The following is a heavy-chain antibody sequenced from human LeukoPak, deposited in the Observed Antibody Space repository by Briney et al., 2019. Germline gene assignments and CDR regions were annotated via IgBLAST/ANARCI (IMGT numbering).Heavy chain of an antibody. J-gene: IGHJ4*02. CDR1: GASLSSYY. Sequence: SETLSLTCTVSGASLSSYYWGWLRQPPGKGLEWIGYISYSGSTNYNPSLKSRVTISADTSKNQVSLTLSSVTAADTAVYYCARHPELYFFDYWGQGTLVTVSS. D-gene: IGHD3-10*01. CDR2: ISYSGST. CDR3: ARHPELYFFDY. V-gene: IGHV4-59*08.